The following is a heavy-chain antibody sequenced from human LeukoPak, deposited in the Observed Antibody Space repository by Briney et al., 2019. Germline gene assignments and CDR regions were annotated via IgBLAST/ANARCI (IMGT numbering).Heavy chain of an antibody. V-gene: IGHV3-21*01. D-gene: IGHD5-12*01. CDR2: ISSSSSYI. J-gene: IGHJ4*02. CDR1: GFTFSSYS. CDR3: ARVYSGYDPLFDY. Sequence: PGGSLRLSCAASGFTFSSYSMNWVRQAPGKGLEWVSSISSSSSYIYYADSVKGRFTISRDNAKNSLYLQMNSLRAEDTAVYCCARVYSGYDPLFDYWGQGTLVTVSS.